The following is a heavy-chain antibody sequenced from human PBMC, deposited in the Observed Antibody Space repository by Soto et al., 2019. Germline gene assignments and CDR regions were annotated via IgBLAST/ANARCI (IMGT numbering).Heavy chain of an antibody. CDR1: GGSISGIDYF. J-gene: IGHJ5*02. Sequence: PSETLSLTCSVSGGSISGIDYFWSWIRQPPGKGLEWIGFIYHTGTTYYNPSLRSRVTISIDTSKSQFSMKLNSVTAADTAVYYCARVMAAMQNWLDPWGQGTLVTVSS. CDR2: IYHTGTT. CDR3: ARVMAAMQNWLDP. D-gene: IGHD2-2*01. V-gene: IGHV4-30-4*01.